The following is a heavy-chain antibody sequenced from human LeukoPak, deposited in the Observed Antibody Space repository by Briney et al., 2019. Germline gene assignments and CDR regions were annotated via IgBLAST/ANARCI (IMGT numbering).Heavy chain of an antibody. CDR3: ASSRFLEWPSYYYGMDV. Sequence: SVTVSCTASGGTFSSYAISWVRQAPGQGLEWMGGIIPIFGTANYAQKFQGRVTITADESTSTAYMELSSLRSEDTAVYYCASSRFLEWPSYYYGMDVWGQGTTVTVSS. CDR2: IIPIFGTA. V-gene: IGHV1-69*13. J-gene: IGHJ6*02. CDR1: GGTFSSYA. D-gene: IGHD3-3*01.